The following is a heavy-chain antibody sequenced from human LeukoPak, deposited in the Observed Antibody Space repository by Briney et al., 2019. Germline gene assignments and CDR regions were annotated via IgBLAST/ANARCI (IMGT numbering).Heavy chain of an antibody. J-gene: IGHJ4*02. Sequence: GGSLRLSCAASGLTFSHYWMRWVRQAPGKGLEWVANINQDGSEKFYVDSVKGRFTISRDNAKNSLYLQMNSLRAEDTAVHYCARVSSGWYVPYWGQGTLVTVSS. D-gene: IGHD6-19*01. CDR3: ARVSSGWYVPY. V-gene: IGHV3-7*01. CDR2: INQDGSEK. CDR1: GLTFSHYW.